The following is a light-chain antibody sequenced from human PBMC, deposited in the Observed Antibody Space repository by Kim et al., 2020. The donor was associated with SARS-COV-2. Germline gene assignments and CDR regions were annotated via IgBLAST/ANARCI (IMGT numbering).Light chain of an antibody. CDR1: TGPVTSSHF. Sequence: PRETLPLPCGSSTGPVTSSHFPYWFQQRPGQAPRTLISDTTNTHSWTPARFSGSLLGDKAALTLSGAQPEDEADYYCLLSYSGVWVFGGGTQLTVL. CDR3: LLSYSGVWV. J-gene: IGLJ3*02. CDR2: DTT. V-gene: IGLV7-46*01.